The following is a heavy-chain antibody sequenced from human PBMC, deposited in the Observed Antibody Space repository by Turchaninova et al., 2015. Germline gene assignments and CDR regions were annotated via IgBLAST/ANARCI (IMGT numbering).Heavy chain of an antibody. CDR1: GFSLSTSGVG. D-gene: IGHD6-19*01. Sequence: QITLKESGPTRVKPTQTLTLTCTFSGFSLSTSGVGVGWIRQHPGKALESLGLISWEDDKRYSPSLKSRLTITKDTSKNQVVFTLTNMDPVDTSTYYCAHRRPNSGGWDTGVFDQWGQGTLVTVSS. CDR2: ISWEDDK. J-gene: IGHJ4*02. CDR3: AHRRPNSGGWDTGVFDQ. V-gene: IGHV2-5*02.